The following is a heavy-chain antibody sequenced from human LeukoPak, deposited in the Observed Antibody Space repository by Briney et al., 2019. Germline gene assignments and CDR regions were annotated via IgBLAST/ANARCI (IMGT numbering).Heavy chain of an antibody. D-gene: IGHD3-22*01. V-gene: IGHV3-23*01. CDR1: GITLSNYG. J-gene: IGHJ4*02. Sequence: GGSLRLSCAVSGITLSNYGMSWVRQAPGKGPEWVAGISDSGGRTNYADSVKGRFTISRDNPKNTLFLQMNSLRAEDTAVYFCAERGVVIRVILVGFHKEAYYFDSWGQGALSPSPQ. CDR3: AERGVVIRVILVGFHKEAYYFDS. CDR2: ISDSGGRT.